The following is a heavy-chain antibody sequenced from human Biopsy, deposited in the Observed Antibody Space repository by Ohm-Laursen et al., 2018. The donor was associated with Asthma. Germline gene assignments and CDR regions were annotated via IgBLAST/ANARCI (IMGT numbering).Heavy chain of an antibody. CDR3: GRQSGQDYGDSSGFDI. D-gene: IGHD3-22*01. CDR2: VSTDGHNK. Sequence: SLRLSCAATGFVFSQCGMHWVRQGPGKGLEWVALVSTDGHNKYYEDSVKGRFTISRDNSRKRLYLQINRLTVEDTAVYFCGRQSGQDYGDSSGFDIWGQGTKVAVSS. J-gene: IGHJ3*02. CDR1: GFVFSQCG. V-gene: IGHV3-30*03.